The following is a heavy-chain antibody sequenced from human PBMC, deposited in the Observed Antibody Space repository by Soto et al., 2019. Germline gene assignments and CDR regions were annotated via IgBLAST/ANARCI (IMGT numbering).Heavy chain of an antibody. CDR3: ARESGGATATLDYYYFYMDV. V-gene: IGHV1-2*02. CDR1: GDSFSAYY. Sequence: QVQLVQSGAEVKKPGASVKVSCKTSGDSFSAYYLHWVRQAPGQGFEWLGWINPTGGATKYAQKFRGRGAMTRDTSIRTAYLELTSLRSDDTAIYYCARESGGATATLDYYYFYMDVWGKGTTVTVSS. CDR2: INPTGGAT. D-gene: IGHD5-12*01. J-gene: IGHJ6*03.